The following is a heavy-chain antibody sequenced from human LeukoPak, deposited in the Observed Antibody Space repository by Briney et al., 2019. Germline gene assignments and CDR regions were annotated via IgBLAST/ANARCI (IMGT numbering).Heavy chain of an antibody. V-gene: IGHV1-69*13. Sequence: SVKVSCKASGGTFSSYAISWVRQAPGQGLEWMGGIIPIFGTANYAQKFQGRVTITADESTSTAYMELSSLRSEDTAVYYCARDSSGYYSWRYFDYWGQGTLVTVSS. CDR2: IIPIFGTA. D-gene: IGHD3-22*01. J-gene: IGHJ4*02. CDR1: GGTFSSYA. CDR3: ARDSSGYYSWRYFDY.